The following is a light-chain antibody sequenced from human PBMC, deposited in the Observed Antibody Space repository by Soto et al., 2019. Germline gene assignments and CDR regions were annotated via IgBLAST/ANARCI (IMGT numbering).Light chain of an antibody. CDR2: EAS. CDR1: QRISSY. J-gene: IGKJ5*01. Sequence: IQVTQSPSSLSASVADRVTITCRTSQRISSYLNWFQQKPGKAPKLLIYEASSLESGVPSRFSGSGSGTEFTLTIGGLQPDDFATYFCQQFNSYPITFGQGTRLEIK. CDR3: QQFNSYPIT. V-gene: IGKV1-13*02.